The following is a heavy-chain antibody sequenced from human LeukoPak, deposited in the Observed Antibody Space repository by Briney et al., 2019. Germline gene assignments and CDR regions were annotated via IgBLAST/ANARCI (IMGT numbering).Heavy chain of an antibody. V-gene: IGHV1-18*01. CDR3: AREGSLAPGSREFDS. J-gene: IGHJ4*02. CDR2: ISGYNGNR. Sequence: GASVKVSCKASGYTFTRYGISWVRQALGEGLEWMGWISGYNGNRKYAQKLQGRVTMTTDTPTSTAYMEVRSLRSDDTAVYYCAREGSLAPGSREFDSWGQGTLVTVSS. D-gene: IGHD6-6*01. CDR1: GYTFTRYG.